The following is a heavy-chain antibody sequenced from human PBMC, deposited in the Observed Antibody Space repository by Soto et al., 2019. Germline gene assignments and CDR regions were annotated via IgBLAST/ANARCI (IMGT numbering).Heavy chain of an antibody. CDR1: GGSISSSSYY. CDR3: ASLTGDSD. V-gene: IGHV4-39*01. D-gene: IGHD7-27*01. Sequence: PSESLSLTCTVAGGSISSSSYYWGWIRQPPGKGLEWIGSIYYSGSTYYNPSLKSRVTISVDTSKNQFSLKLSSVTAADTAVYYCASLTGDSDWGQRTLFTVSS. J-gene: IGHJ4*02. CDR2: IYYSGST.